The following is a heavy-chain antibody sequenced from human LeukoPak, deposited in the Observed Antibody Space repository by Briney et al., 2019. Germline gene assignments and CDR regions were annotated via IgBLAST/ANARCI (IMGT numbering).Heavy chain of an antibody. V-gene: IGHV5-51*01. Sequence: GESLKISCKGLGYSFTSYWIGWVRQMPGKGLEWMGIIYPGDSDTRYSPSFQGQVTISADKSISTAYLQWSSLKASDTAMYYCARHYLPGGSGSYLIAEAGIDYWGQGTLVTVSS. CDR1: GYSFTSYW. D-gene: IGHD6-19*01. CDR3: ARHYLPGGSGSYLIAEAGIDY. CDR2: IYPGDSDT. J-gene: IGHJ4*02.